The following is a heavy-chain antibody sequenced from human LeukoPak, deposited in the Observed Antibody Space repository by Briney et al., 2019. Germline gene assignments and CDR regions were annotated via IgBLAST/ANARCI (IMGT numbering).Heavy chain of an antibody. CDR2: ISAYNGNT. Sequence: ASVKVSCKASGYTFTSYGISWVRQAPGQGLEWMGWISAYNGNTNYAQKLQGRVTMTTDTSTSTAYMELRSLRSDDTAVYYCASCSSTSCERGWFDPWGQGTLDTVSS. CDR1: GYTFTSYG. CDR3: ASCSSTSCERGWFDP. V-gene: IGHV1-18*01. J-gene: IGHJ5*02. D-gene: IGHD2-2*01.